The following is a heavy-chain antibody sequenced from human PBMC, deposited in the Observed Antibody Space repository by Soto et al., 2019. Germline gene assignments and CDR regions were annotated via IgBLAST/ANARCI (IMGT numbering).Heavy chain of an antibody. Sequence: QITLKESGPTLVKPTQTLTLTCTFCGFSLSTSGVGVGWIHQPPANGLDWLAATYCDDDKPYSPSLKSRATITKDTSKNPVVLTRTNMAPVDTATYYWPHRPDSFDSSGYDAFDIWGQGTMVTVSS. CDR2: TYCDDDK. CDR3: PHRPDSFDSSGYDAFDI. J-gene: IGHJ3*02. CDR1: GFSLSTSGVG. V-gene: IGHV2-5*02. D-gene: IGHD3-22*01.